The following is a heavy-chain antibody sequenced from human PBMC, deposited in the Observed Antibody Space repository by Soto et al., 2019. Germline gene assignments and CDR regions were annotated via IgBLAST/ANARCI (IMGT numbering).Heavy chain of an antibody. J-gene: IGHJ4*02. CDR1: GYTFSSYA. CDR2: INAGNGNT. Sequence: ASEKVSCKASGYTFSSYAMNWVRQAPGQRLEGMGWINAGNGNTKYSQKFQGRVTITRDTSASTAYMELSSLRSEDTAVYYCARLAVAGTFDYWGQGTLVTVSS. D-gene: IGHD6-19*01. CDR3: ARLAVAGTFDY. V-gene: IGHV1-3*01.